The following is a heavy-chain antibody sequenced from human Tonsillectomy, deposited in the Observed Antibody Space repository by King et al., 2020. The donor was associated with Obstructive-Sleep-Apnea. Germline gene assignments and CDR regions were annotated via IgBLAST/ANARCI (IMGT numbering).Heavy chain of an antibody. D-gene: IGHD3/OR15-3a*01. CDR1: GFTFSSYA. V-gene: IGHV3-23*04. Sequence: VQLVQSGGGLVQPGGSLRLSCAASGFTFSSYAMSWVGQHPGMGLEWVSAMSGSGGSTYYADSVKGRFTISRDNSKNTLYLQMNSLRAEDTAVYYCAKIPLWTNIQPDYWGQGTLVTVSS. J-gene: IGHJ4*02. CDR3: AKIPLWTNIQPDY. CDR2: MSGSGGST.